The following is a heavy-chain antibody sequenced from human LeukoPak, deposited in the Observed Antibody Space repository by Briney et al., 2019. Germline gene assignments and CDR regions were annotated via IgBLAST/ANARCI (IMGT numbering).Heavy chain of an antibody. CDR2: IYHSGTT. Sequence: PSGTLSLTCSVSGGSISNNNWWSWVRQSPGKGLEWIGNIYHSGTTHYNPSLKSRVTISVDTSKNQFSLKLSSVTAADTAVYYCARELLSGDPSIGNWGQGTLVTVSS. CDR3: ARELLSGDPSIGN. D-gene: IGHD7-27*01. CDR1: GGSISNNNW. J-gene: IGHJ4*02. V-gene: IGHV4-4*02.